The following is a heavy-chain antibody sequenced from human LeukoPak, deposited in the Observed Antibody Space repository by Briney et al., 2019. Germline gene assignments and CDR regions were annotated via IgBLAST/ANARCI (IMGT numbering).Heavy chain of an antibody. CDR1: GFTFGTYW. Sequence: GGSLRLSCAASGFTFGTYWMSWVRQAPGKGLEWVAIINQDGSLKYYVDSVKGRFTISRDNPKNSLYLQMASLRAEDTAVYFCARDRGYCTSTNCYGFYYYMDVWGKGTTVTVSS. CDR2: INQDGSLK. D-gene: IGHD2-2*01. J-gene: IGHJ6*03. V-gene: IGHV3-7*01. CDR3: ARDRGYCTSTNCYGFYYYMDV.